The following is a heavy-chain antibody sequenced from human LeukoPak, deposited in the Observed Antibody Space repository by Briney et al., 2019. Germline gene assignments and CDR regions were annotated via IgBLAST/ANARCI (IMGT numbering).Heavy chain of an antibody. D-gene: IGHD1-26*01. CDR1: GFTFSSYA. V-gene: IGHV3-30*04. CDR2: ISYDGRNK. CDR3: ARDLSWELPAFDY. Sequence: PGGSLRLSCAASGFTFSSYAMHLFRQAPGKGLEWVAGISYDGRNKYYADSVKGRFTISRDNSKNPLYMQMNSLRAEDTAVYYCARDLSWELPAFDYWGQGTLVTVSS. J-gene: IGHJ4*02.